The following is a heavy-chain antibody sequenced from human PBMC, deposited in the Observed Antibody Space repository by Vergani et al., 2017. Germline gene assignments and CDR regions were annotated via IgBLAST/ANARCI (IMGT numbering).Heavy chain of an antibody. Sequence: QLQLQESGPGLVKPSETLSLTCTVSGGSISSSSYYWGWIRQPPGKGLEWIGSIYYSGSTYYNPSLKSRVTISVDTSKNQFSLKLSSVTAADTAVYYCARAPIIAAAGSGDAFDIWGQGTMVTGSS. CDR2: IYYSGST. J-gene: IGHJ3*02. V-gene: IGHV4-39*07. CDR3: ARAPIIAAAGSGDAFDI. CDR1: GGSISSSSYY. D-gene: IGHD6-13*01.